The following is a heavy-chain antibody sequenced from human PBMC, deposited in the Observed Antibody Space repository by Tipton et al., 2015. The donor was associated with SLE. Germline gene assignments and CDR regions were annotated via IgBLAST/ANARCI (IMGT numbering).Heavy chain of an antibody. Sequence: SLRLSCAASGFTYSGYAMHWVRQAPGKGLEWVAFIRADGSNKDYADPVKGRFTISRDNSKNTLYLQMNRLRVEDTAVYYCAGGTGAYFDHWGQGTLVSVSS. CDR2: IRADGSNK. D-gene: IGHD3-16*01. CDR1: GFTYSGYA. V-gene: IGHV3-30*02. CDR3: AGGTGAYFDH. J-gene: IGHJ4*02.